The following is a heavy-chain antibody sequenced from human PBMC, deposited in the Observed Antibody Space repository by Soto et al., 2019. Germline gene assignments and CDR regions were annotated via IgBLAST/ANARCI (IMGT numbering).Heavy chain of an antibody. J-gene: IGHJ4*02. CDR1: GGSINTFY. CDR3: AREGSYSAYNFAHGIQLWSFDF. CDR2: IFSSGST. V-gene: IGHV4-4*07. D-gene: IGHD5-12*01. Sequence: PSETLSLTCTVSGGSINTFYWSWVRQPAGKGLEWFGRIFSSGSTSFNPSLESRVAMSVDTSKNHFSLNLSSVTAADMAVYYCAREGSYSAYNFAHGIQLWSFDFWGQGALVNVAS.